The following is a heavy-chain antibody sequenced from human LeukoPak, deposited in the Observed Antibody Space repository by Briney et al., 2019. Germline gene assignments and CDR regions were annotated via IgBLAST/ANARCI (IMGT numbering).Heavy chain of an antibody. J-gene: IGHJ4*02. Sequence: SETLSLTCAVYGGSFSGYYWSWIRQPPGKGLEWIGEINHSGSTNYNPSLKSRVTISVDRSKNQFSLKLSSVTAADTAVYYCASDSSYYFDYWGQGTLVTVSS. CDR1: GGSFSGYY. CDR3: ASDSSYYFDY. V-gene: IGHV4-34*01. D-gene: IGHD6-6*01. CDR2: INHSGST.